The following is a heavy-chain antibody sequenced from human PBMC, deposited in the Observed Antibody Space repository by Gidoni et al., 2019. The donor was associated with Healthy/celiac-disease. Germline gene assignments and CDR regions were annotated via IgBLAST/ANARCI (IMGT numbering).Heavy chain of an antibody. CDR1: GYSISSGYY. V-gene: IGHV4-38-2*02. CDR3: ARLSIVGATTRFDY. Sequence: QVQLQESGPGLVKPSETLSLTCTVSGYSISSGYYWGWIRQPPGKGREWIGSIYQSGSTYYNPSLKSRVTISVDTSKNRFSLKLSSVTAADTAVYYCARLSIVGATTRFDYWGQGTLVTVSS. D-gene: IGHD1-26*01. CDR2: IYQSGST. J-gene: IGHJ4*02.